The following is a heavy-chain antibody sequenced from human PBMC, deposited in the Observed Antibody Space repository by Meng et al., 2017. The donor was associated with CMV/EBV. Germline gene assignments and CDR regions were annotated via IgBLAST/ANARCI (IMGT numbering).Heavy chain of an antibody. CDR3: ARVVGYCSSTSCKHAFDI. Sequence: ASVKVSCKASGYTLTSYDINWVRQATGQGLEWMGWMNPNSGNTGYAQKFQGRVTMTRNTSISTAYMELSSLRSEDTAVYYCARVVGYCSSTSCKHAFDIWGQGTMVTVSS. CDR1: GYTLTSYD. V-gene: IGHV1-8*01. CDR2: MNPNSGNT. D-gene: IGHD2-2*01. J-gene: IGHJ3*02.